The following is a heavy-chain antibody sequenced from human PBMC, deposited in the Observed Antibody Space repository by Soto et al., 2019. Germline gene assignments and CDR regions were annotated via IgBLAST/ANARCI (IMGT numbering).Heavy chain of an antibody. V-gene: IGHV3-23*01. CDR3: AKRRGAGGHFDY. CDR2: VSIGGST. J-gene: IGHJ4*02. D-gene: IGHD2-15*01. Sequence: DVQVLESGGGLVQPEGSLRLSCAASGFTFSSYAMGWVRQGPGKGLEWVAVVSIGGSTHYADSVRGRFTISRDNSKNTLSLQVNSLTAEDTAVYFCAKRRGAGGHFDYWGQGALVTVSS. CDR1: GFTFSSYA.